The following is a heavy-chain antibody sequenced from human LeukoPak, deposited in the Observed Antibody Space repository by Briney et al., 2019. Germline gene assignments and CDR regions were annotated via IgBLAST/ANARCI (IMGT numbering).Heavy chain of an antibody. V-gene: IGHV3-7*01. CDR1: GFTFSTYW. J-gene: IGHJ4*02. CDR2: IKQDGSEK. D-gene: IGHD6-13*01. Sequence: GGSLRLSCAASGFTFSTYWVSWVRQAPGKGLEWVGNIKQDGSEKYYVDSVKGRFTISRDNAKNSLYLQMNSLRAEDTAMYYCARDSAGNDYWGQGTLVTVSS. CDR3: ARDSAGNDY.